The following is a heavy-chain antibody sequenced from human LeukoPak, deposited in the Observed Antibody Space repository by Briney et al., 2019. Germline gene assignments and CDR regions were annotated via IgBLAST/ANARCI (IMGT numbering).Heavy chain of an antibody. V-gene: IGHV3-21*01. J-gene: IGHJ5*01. CDR3: ARVAVAGPTGWFDS. CDR2: ISSTSAYI. D-gene: IGHD6-19*01. CDR1: GFALRSYT. Sequence: GGSLRLSCAATGFALRSYTVTWVRQAPGKGLEWVSSISSTSAYIYYAESVKGRFSISRDNVDNVVHLQMSSLTNEDTAVYYCARVAVAGPTGWFDSWGQGTLVTVSS.